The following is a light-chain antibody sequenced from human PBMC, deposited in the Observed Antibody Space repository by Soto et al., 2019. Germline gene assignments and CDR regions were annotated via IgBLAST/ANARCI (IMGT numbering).Light chain of an antibody. CDR2: GAS. J-gene: IGKJ1*01. CDR1: QSVSSN. Sequence: EIVMTQSPATLSVSPGERATLSCRASQSVSSNLAWYQQKPGQAPRLLSYGASTRATGIPARFSGSGSGTEFTLTISSLQSEDFAVYCCQQYNNWPATFGQGTKVDIK. CDR3: QQYNNWPAT. V-gene: IGKV3-15*01.